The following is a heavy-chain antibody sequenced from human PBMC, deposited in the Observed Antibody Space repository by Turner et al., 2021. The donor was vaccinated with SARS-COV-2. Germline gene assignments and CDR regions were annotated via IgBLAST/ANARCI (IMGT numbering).Heavy chain of an antibody. CDR1: SGSISSSAYY. V-gene: IGHV4-39*01. J-gene: IGHJ4*02. CDR3: ARQVSILGRWLAPFDS. D-gene: IGHD6-19*01. Sequence: QLQLQESGPGLVKPSETLSPTCTVTSGSISSSAYYWGWIRQPPGKGLEWIGSFFYSGSTYYSPSLKSRNTITVDTSKNKFSLNLSSVTAADTAVYYCARQVSILGRWLAPFDSWGQGTLVTVTS. CDR2: FFYSGST.